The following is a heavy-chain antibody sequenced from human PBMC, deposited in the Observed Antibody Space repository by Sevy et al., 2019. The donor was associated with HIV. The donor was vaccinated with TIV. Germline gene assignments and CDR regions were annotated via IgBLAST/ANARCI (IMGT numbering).Heavy chain of an antibody. J-gene: IGHJ3*02. CDR3: VRAGPRHYGFDI. CDR1: GFIFSRDT. Sequence: GGSLRLSCVASGFIFSRDTMNWVRQAPGKGLEWVSSISSPSGYINYADSLKGRLTISRDNAKNSLYLQMNSLRADDTAIYYCVRAGPRHYGFDIWGQGTMVTVSS. D-gene: IGHD4-17*01. CDR2: ISSPSGYI. V-gene: IGHV3-21*01.